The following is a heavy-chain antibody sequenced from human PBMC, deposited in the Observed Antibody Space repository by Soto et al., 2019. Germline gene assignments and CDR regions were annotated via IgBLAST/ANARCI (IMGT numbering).Heavy chain of an antibody. CDR1: GYTFTSYG. Sequence: ASVKVSCKASGYTFTSYGISWVRQAPGQGLEWMGWISAFNGNTYYAQKLQGRVTMTTDTSTSTPYLELSSLRSEDTALYYCVRLNGDSGGYYSAGVDYWG. CDR3: VRLNGDSGGYYSAGVDY. D-gene: IGHD3-22*01. CDR2: ISAFNGNT. V-gene: IGHV1-18*01. J-gene: IGHJ4*01.